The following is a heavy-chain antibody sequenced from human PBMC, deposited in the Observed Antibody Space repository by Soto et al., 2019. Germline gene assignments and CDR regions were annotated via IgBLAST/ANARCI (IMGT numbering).Heavy chain of an antibody. Sequence: GASVKVSCKASGYTFTRSGINWVRQATGQGLEWMGWMNPNSGNTGYAQKFQGRVTMTRNTSISTAYMELSSLRSEDTAVYYCARERSSGWLDYWGQGTLVTVSS. D-gene: IGHD6-19*01. CDR3: ARERSSGWLDY. J-gene: IGHJ4*02. V-gene: IGHV1-8*01. CDR2: MNPNSGNT. CDR1: GYTFTRSG.